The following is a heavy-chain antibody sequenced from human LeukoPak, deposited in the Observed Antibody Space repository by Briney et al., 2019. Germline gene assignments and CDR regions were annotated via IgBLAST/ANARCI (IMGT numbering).Heavy chain of an antibody. Sequence: PSEPLSLTCTVSVGSISSHYWSWIRQPPGKGLEWIGYIYYSGSTNYNPSLKSRVTISVDTSKNQFSLKLSSVTAADTAVYYCARVPGPRDYYYYYMDVWGKGTTVTIS. CDR2: IYYSGST. CDR1: VGSISSHY. V-gene: IGHV4-59*11. CDR3: ARVPGPRDYYYYYMDV. J-gene: IGHJ6*03.